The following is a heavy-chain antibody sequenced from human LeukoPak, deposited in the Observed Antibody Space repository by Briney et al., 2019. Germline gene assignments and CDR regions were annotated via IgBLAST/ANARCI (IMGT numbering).Heavy chain of an antibody. CDR1: GYSFTNYW. V-gene: IGHV5-10-1*01. J-gene: IGHJ4*02. D-gene: IGHD2-15*01. CDR2: IDPSDSYT. CDR3: ARGGDELLWY. Sequence: GESLKISCKGSGYSFTNYWISWVRQVPGKGLEWMGRIDPSDSYTNYSPSFQGHVTISADKSISTAYLQWSSLKASDTAMYYCARGGDELLWYWGQGTLVTVSS.